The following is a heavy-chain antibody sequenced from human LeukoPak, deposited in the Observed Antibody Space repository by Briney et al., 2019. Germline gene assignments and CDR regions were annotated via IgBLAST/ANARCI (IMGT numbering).Heavy chain of an antibody. V-gene: IGHV1-46*01. CDR2: INPSGGST. Sequence: ASVKVSCKASGYTFTSYYMHWVRQAPGQGLEWMGIINPSGGSTSYTQKYQGRVTMTRDTSTSTVYMELSSLRSEDTAVYYCAREGFPPKISDFWSGLGPYYYYGMDVWGQGTTVTVSS. CDR3: AREGFPPKISDFWSGLGPYYYYGMDV. J-gene: IGHJ6*02. CDR1: GYTFTSYY. D-gene: IGHD3-3*01.